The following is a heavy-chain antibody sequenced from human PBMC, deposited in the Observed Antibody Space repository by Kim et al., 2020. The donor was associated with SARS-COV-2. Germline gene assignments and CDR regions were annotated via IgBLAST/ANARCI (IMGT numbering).Heavy chain of an antibody. CDR3: ARHPGYCSGGSCFDY. V-gene: IGHV4-39*01. Sequence: PSLKSRVTISVDTSKNQFSLKLDSVTAADTAVYYCARHPGYCSGGSCFDYWGQGTLVTVSS. D-gene: IGHD2-15*01. J-gene: IGHJ4*02.